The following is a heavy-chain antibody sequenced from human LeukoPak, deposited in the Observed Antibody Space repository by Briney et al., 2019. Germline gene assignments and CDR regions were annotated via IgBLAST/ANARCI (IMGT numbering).Heavy chain of an antibody. D-gene: IGHD3-9*01. J-gene: IGHJ3*02. V-gene: IGHV1-24*01. CDR1: GYTLTELS. Sequence: ASVKVSCKVSGYTLTELSMHWVRQAPGKGLEWMGGFDPEDGETIYAQKFQGRVTMTEDTSTDTAYMELSSLRSEDTAVYYCATWRLRYFDWLFLGAFDIWGQGTMVTVSS. CDR3: ATWRLRYFDWLFLGAFDI. CDR2: FDPEDGET.